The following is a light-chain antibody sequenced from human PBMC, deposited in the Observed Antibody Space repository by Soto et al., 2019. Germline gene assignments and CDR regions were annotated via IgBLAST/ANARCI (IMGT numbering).Light chain of an antibody. J-gene: IGLJ3*02. V-gene: IGLV1-47*01. Sequence: QSVLTQPPSASGAPGQGVSISCSGSSSNIGSNYVYWYQQLPGRAPRLIIYKNDQRPSGVPDRFSGSKSGTSASLAISGLRSEDEPLYHCATWDDSLTGLVFGGGTQLTVL. CDR2: KND. CDR1: SSNIGSNY. CDR3: ATWDDSLTGLV.